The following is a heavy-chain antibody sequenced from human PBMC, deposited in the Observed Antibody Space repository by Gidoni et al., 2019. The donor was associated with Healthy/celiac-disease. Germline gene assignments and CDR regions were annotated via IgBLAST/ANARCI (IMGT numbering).Heavy chain of an antibody. D-gene: IGHD4-17*01. J-gene: IGHJ2*01. V-gene: IGHV1-24*01. CDR3: ATAIPTVTTSVWYFDL. Sequence: QVQLVQSGAEVQKPGASVKVSCKVSGYTLTEFSMHWVRQAPGKGLEWVGGFDPEDGETIYAQKFQGRVTMTEDTSTDTAYMELSSLRSEDTAVYYCATAIPTVTTSVWYFDLWGRGTLVTVSS. CDR1: GYTLTEFS. CDR2: FDPEDGET.